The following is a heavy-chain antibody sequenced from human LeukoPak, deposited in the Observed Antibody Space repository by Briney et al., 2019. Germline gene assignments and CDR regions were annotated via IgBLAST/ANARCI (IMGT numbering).Heavy chain of an antibody. CDR1: GFTFSSYW. D-gene: IGHD6-19*01. V-gene: IGHV3-7*01. Sequence: GGSLRLSCAASGFTFSSYWMSWVRQAPGKGLEWVANIRQDGSEKNYVDSVKGRFTISRDNSKNTPYMQMNSLRAEDTAVYYCAKDHHSSGWYYFDYWGQGTLVTVSS. J-gene: IGHJ4*02. CDR3: AKDHHSSGWYYFDY. CDR2: IRQDGSEK.